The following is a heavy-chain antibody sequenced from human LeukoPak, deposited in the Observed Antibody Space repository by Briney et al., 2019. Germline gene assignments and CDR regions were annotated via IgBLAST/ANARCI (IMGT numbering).Heavy chain of an antibody. J-gene: IGHJ4*02. CDR3: ARGGYYGDYFDY. Sequence: SETLSLTCTVSGGSISSYYWSWIRQPPGKGLEWIGYIYYSGSTNYNPSLKSRVTISVDTSKNQFSLQLNSVTPEDTAVYYCARGGYYGDYFDYWGQGTLVTVSS. CDR1: GGSISSYY. V-gene: IGHV4-59*12. D-gene: IGHD4-17*01. CDR2: IYYSGST.